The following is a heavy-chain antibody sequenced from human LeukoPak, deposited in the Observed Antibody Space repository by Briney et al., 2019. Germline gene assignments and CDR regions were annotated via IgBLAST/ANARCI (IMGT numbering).Heavy chain of an antibody. V-gene: IGHV3-13*01. Sequence: GGSLRLSCAASGFTFSDYDMYWVRQSTGKGLEWVSAIVTAGDTYYPGSVKGRFTISRENAKNSLYLQMNSLRVGDTAVYYCVRGPYCSGGSCNGHFDYWGQGTLVTASS. J-gene: IGHJ4*02. CDR3: VRGPYCSGGSCNGHFDY. CDR1: GFTFSDYD. D-gene: IGHD2-15*01. CDR2: IVTAGDT.